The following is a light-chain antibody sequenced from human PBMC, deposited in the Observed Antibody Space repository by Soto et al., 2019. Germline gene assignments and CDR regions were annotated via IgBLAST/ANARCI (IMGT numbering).Light chain of an antibody. J-gene: IGKJ3*01. CDR2: GAS. V-gene: IGKV3-15*01. CDR3: HQYNNWPFA. CDR1: QSVSSN. Sequence: EMVMTQSPATLSVSPGERATLSCRASQSVSSNLAWYQQKPGQAPRLLIYGASTRATGIPARFSGSGSQTEFTLTISSLQSEDFAVYYCHQYNNWPFAFGPGTKVDIK.